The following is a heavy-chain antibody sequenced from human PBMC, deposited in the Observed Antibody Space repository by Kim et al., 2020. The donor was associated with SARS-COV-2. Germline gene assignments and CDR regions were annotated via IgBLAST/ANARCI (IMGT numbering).Heavy chain of an antibody. CDR2: IYYSGST. CDR3: ARGHSGYRLPFDN. J-gene: IGHJ4*02. D-gene: IGHD3-22*01. V-gene: IGHV4-59*01. Sequence: SETLSLTCTVSGGSISSYYWSWIRQPPGKGLEWIGYIYYSGSTNYNPSLKSRVTISVDTSKNQFSLKLSSVTAADTAVYFCARGHSGYRLPFDNWGQGTLVTVSS. CDR1: GGSISSYY.